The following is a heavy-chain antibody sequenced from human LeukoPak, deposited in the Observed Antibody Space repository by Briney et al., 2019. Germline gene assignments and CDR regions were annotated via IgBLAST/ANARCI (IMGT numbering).Heavy chain of an antibody. CDR2: IYTSGST. D-gene: IGHD6-13*01. CDR3: ARHVTSSSWYWFDP. Sequence: PSETLSLTCTVSGGSISSYYWSWIRQPPGKGLEGIVYIYTSGSTNYNPSLKSRVTISVDTSKNQFSLKLSSVPAADTAVYYCARHVTSSSWYWFDPWGQGTLVTVSS. J-gene: IGHJ5*02. V-gene: IGHV4-4*09. CDR1: GGSISSYY.